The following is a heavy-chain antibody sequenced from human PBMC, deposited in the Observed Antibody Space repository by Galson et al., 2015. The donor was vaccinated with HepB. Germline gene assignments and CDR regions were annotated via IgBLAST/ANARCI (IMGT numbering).Heavy chain of an antibody. D-gene: IGHD6-19*01. J-gene: IGHJ1*01. CDR3: ARGGLVLSDRAEYFQH. CDR1: GFTLSNYA. Sequence: SLRLSCAASGFTLSNYAMHWVRQAPGKGLEWVAVISYDGSNKYYTDSVKGRFTISGDNSKNTLFLQVNSLRAEDTAVYYCARGGLVLSDRAEYFQHWGQGTLVTVSS. V-gene: IGHV3-30*04. CDR2: ISYDGSNK.